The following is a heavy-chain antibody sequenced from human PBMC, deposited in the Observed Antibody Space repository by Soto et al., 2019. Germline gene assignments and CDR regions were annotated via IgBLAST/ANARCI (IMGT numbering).Heavy chain of an antibody. D-gene: IGHD6-19*01. CDR2: ISSSSSYI. CDR1: GFTFSSYS. J-gene: IGHJ4*02. CDR3: AGDTYSRGWLDY. Sequence: GGSLRLSCAASGFTFSSYSMNWVRQAPGKGLEWVSSISSSSSYIYYADSVKGRFTISRDNAKNSLYLQMNSLRAEDTAVYYCAGDTYSRGWLDYLGQGTLVTVSS. V-gene: IGHV3-21*01.